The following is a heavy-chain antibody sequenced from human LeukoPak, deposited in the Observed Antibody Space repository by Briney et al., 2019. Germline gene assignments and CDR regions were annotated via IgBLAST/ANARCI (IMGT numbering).Heavy chain of an antibody. CDR1: GYTFTGYY. V-gene: IGHV1-2*06. D-gene: IGHD2-15*01. J-gene: IGHJ4*02. Sequence: ASVKVSCKASGYTFTGYYMHWVRQAPGQGLEWMGRINPNSGGTNYAQKFQGRVTMTRDTSISTAYMELSRLRSDDTAVYYCARGSLKGNYFDYWGQGTLVTVSS. CDR2: INPNSGGT. CDR3: ARGSLKGNYFDY.